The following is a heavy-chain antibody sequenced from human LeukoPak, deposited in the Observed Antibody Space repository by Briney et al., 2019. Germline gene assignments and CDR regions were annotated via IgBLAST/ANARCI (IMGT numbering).Heavy chain of an antibody. D-gene: IGHD3-10*01. CDR2: INWNGGST. V-gene: IGHV3-20*04. Sequence: GGSLRLSCAASGFTFDEYGMSWVRQAPGKGLEWASGINWNGGSTGYADSVKGRFTISRDNAKNSLYLQMNSLRAEDTALYYCARRRVTVVRGVDITSYYFDYWGQGTLVTVSS. J-gene: IGHJ4*02. CDR3: ARRRVTVVRGVDITSYYFDY. CDR1: GFTFDEYG.